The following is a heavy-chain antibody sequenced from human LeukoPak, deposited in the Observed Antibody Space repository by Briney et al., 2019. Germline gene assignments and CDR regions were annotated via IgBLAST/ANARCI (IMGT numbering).Heavy chain of an antibody. CDR3: ASQLWELPYYFDY. Sequence: SQTLSLTCTVSGGSISSGGYYWSWIRQPPGKGLEWNGYIYHSGSTYYNPSLKSRVTISVDRSKNQFSLKLSSVTAADTAVYYCASQLWELPYYFDYWGQGTLVTVSS. D-gene: IGHD1-26*01. J-gene: IGHJ4*02. CDR1: GGSISSGGYY. CDR2: IYHSGST. V-gene: IGHV4-30-2*01.